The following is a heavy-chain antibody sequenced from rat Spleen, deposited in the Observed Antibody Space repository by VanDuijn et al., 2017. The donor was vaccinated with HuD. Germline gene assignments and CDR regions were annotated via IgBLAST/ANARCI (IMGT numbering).Heavy chain of an antibody. CDR2: ISSGGFT. V-gene: IGHV2S12*01. CDR1: GFSLTNNG. Sequence: QVQLKESGPGLVQPSQTLSLTCTVSGFSLTNNGVNWVRQPPGKGLEWIATISSGGFTYYNSALKSRLRISRDTSNGQVFLKMSSMQTEDTATYYRDSVKGQFTLSRDNAKSTLYLEMDSLRSEDTATFYCARQGLTTEGSGPRYYYVMDAWGQGASVTVSS. CDR3: DSVKGQFTLSRDNAKSTLYLEMDSLRSEDTATFYCARQGLTTEGSGPRYYYVMDA. D-gene: IGHD3-7*01. J-gene: IGHJ4*01.